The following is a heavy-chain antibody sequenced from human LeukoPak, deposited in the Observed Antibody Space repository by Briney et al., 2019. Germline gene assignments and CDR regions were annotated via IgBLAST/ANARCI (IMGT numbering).Heavy chain of an antibody. D-gene: IGHD6-13*01. J-gene: IGHJ4*02. Sequence: PSETLSLTCTVSGGSISSYYWSWIRQPAGKGLEGIGRIYSTGSTNYNLSLKSRVTMSVDTSKNQFSLRLRSVTAADTAVYYCARQIASAGTAGFDFWGQGALVTVSS. V-gene: IGHV4-4*07. CDR1: GGSISSYY. CDR2: IYSTGST. CDR3: ARQIASAGTAGFDF.